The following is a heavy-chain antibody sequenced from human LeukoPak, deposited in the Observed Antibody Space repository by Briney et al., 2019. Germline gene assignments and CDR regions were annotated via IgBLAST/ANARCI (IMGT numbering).Heavy chain of an antibody. CDR3: ARGRHALSGLDLVPAAIPDP. CDR1: GYTFTGYY. D-gene: IGHD2-2*02. Sequence: ASVKVSCKASGYTFTGYYMHWARQAPGQGLEWMGWINPNSGGTNYAQKFQGRVTMTRDTSISTAYMELSRLRSDDTAVYYCARGRHALSGLDLVPAAIPDPWGQGTLVTVSS. CDR2: INPNSGGT. J-gene: IGHJ5*02. V-gene: IGHV1-2*02.